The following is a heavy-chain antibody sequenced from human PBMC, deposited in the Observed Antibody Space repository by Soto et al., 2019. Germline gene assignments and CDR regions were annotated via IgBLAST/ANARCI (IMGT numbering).Heavy chain of an antibody. CDR1: GFSFSSHW. V-gene: IGHV3-7*03. CDR2: IKQDGNDK. CDR3: ARYSYSSGPQDS. J-gene: IGHJ4*02. Sequence: LRLSCAASGFSFSSHWMSWVRQAPGKGLEWVANIKQDGNDKRYVDSVKGLFTISRDNAKSSLYLQMNSLRADDTAVYYCARYSYSSGPQDSWGQGTLVTVSS. D-gene: IGHD6-19*01.